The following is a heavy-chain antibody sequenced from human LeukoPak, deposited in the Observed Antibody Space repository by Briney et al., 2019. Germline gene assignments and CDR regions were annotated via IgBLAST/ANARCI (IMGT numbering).Heavy chain of an antibody. CDR3: ARVPVIVLRFLEWLYFDY. J-gene: IGHJ4*02. V-gene: IGHV3-74*01. CDR1: GFTFSSYW. Sequence: GGSLRLSCAASGFTFSSYWMHWVRQAPGKGLVWVSRINTDGSSTSYADSVKGRFTISRDNAKNTLYLQMNSLRAEDTAVYYCARVPVIVLRFLEWLYFDYWGQGTLVTVSS. D-gene: IGHD3-3*01. CDR2: INTDGSST.